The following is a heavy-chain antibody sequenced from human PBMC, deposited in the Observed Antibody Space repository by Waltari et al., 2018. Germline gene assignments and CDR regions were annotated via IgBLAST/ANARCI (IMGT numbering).Heavy chain of an antibody. V-gene: IGHV3-48*02. Sequence: EVQLVESGGGLVQPGGSLRLSCAASGFTFSSYSMNWVRQAPGKGGEWVSYISNSGSTIDYSDSVKSPFTISRDNAKNSLYLQMNSLRDEDTAVYYCARGPPTNWGRLSGDQTYYCDYWGQGTLVTVSS. CDR2: ISNSGSTI. CDR1: GFTFSSYS. J-gene: IGHJ4*02. D-gene: IGHD3-16*01. CDR3: ARGPPTNWGRLSGDQTYYCDY.